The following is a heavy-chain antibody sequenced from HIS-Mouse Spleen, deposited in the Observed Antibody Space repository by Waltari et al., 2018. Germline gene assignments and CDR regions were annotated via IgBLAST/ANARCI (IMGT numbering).Heavy chain of an antibody. J-gene: IGHJ4*02. CDR1: GGSISSGGYS. CDR2: IYHSGGT. D-gene: IGHD7-27*01. Sequence: QLQLQESGSGLVKPSQTLSLTCAVYGGSISSGGYSWSWIRRPPGKGLEWIGYIYHSGGTYYTPSPKSRVTKSVDRSKNQFSLKLSSVTAADTAVYYCARGRGLGTGAPVDYWGQGTLVTVSS. CDR3: ARGRGLGTGAPVDY. V-gene: IGHV4-30-2*01.